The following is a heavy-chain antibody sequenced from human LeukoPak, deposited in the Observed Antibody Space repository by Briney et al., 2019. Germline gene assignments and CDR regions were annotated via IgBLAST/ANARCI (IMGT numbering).Heavy chain of an antibody. J-gene: IGHJ4*02. V-gene: IGHV4-61*01. Sequence: SETLSLTCTVSGGSISSGSYYWRWIRQPPGKGLEWIAYIYYSGSTNYNPSLKSRITISVDTSKNQFSLKLSSVTAADTAVYYCARVVYSSILHWGQGTLVTVSS. D-gene: IGHD6-13*01. CDR2: IYYSGST. CDR3: ARVVYSSILH. CDR1: GGSISSGSYY.